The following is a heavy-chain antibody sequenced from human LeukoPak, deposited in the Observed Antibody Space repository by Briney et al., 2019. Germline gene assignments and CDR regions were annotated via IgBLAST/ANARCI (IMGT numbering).Heavy chain of an antibody. CDR2: IYYSGIT. J-gene: IGHJ4*02. CDR1: GGSISSSSYY. D-gene: IGHD3-10*01. Sequence: SETLSLTCTVSGGSISSSSYYWGWIRQPPGKGLDWIGNIYYSGITYYNPSLKSRVTMSVDTSKNQFSLKLSSVTATDTAVYYCARRQTGSGTKYFDYWGQGTLVPVSS. CDR3: ARRQTGSGTKYFDY. V-gene: IGHV4-39*01.